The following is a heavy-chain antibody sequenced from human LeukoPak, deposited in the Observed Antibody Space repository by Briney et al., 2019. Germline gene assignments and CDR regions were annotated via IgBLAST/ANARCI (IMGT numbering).Heavy chain of an antibody. V-gene: IGHV3-15*01. D-gene: IGHD3-10*01. Sequence: GGSLRLSCAASGFTFSNAWMSWVRQAPGKGLEWVGRIKSKTDGGTKDYAATVKGRFTISRDDSKNTLYLQMNSLKTEDTAVYYCTTGWTPRGYYYGMDVWGQGTTVTVSS. CDR3: TTGWTPRGYYYGMDV. CDR1: GFTFSNAW. J-gene: IGHJ6*02. CDR2: IKSKTDGGTK.